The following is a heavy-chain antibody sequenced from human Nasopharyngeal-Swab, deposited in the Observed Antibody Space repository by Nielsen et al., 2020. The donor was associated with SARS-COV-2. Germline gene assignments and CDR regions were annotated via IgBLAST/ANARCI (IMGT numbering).Heavy chain of an antibody. D-gene: IGHD5-12*01. CDR2: INQVGSEK. CDR1: GSSFDNYW. CDR3: ARDIWLRPEGNNAFDL. Sequence: GESLKISCAASGSSFDNYWMNWVRQVPGKGLEWVANINQVGSEKYYVDSVKGRFTISRDNAKNSLYLQMNSLRAADTALYYCARDIWLRPEGNNAFDLWGQGTMVIVSS. V-gene: IGHV3-7*01. J-gene: IGHJ3*01.